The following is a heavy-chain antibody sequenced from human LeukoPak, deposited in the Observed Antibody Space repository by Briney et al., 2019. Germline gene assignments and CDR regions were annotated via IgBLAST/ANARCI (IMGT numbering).Heavy chain of an antibody. J-gene: IGHJ5*02. CDR2: IIPIFGTA. CDR1: GGTFSSYA. Sequence: ASVKVSCKASGGTFSSYAISWVRQAPGQGLEWMGGIIPIFGTANYAQKFQGRVTITADESTSTAYMELSSLRSEDTAVYYCAREGRYSSSWYVKCNWFDPWGQGTLVTVSS. CDR3: AREGRYSSSWYVKCNWFDP. V-gene: IGHV1-69*13. D-gene: IGHD6-13*01.